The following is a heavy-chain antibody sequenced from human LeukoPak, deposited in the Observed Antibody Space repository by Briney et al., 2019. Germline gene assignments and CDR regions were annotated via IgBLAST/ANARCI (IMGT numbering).Heavy chain of an antibody. CDR1: GGSISNYY. V-gene: IGHV4-59*01. CDR3: ARHTTSGWYQVVY. J-gene: IGHJ4*02. D-gene: IGHD6-19*01. Sequence: SETLSLACTVSGGSISNYYWSWIRQPPGKGLEWIGYISYSGSTNHNPSLKSRVTISVDTSKNQFSLRLSSVTAADTAVYYCARHTTSGWYQVVYWGQGTLVTVSS. CDR2: ISYSGST.